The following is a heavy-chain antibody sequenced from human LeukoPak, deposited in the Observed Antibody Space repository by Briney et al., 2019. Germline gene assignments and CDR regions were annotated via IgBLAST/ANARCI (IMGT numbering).Heavy chain of an antibody. J-gene: IGHJ6*03. CDR2: IYSGGST. V-gene: IGHV3-53*01. CDR3: ARKWGYSSSPGGYYYYMDV. Sequence: GGSLRLSCAASGFTVSSNYMSWVRQAPGKGLEWVSVIYSGGSTYYADSVKGRFTISRDNSKNTLYLQMNSLRAEDTAVYYCARKWGYSSSPGGYYYYMDVWGKGTTVTVSS. D-gene: IGHD6-6*01. CDR1: GFTVSSNY.